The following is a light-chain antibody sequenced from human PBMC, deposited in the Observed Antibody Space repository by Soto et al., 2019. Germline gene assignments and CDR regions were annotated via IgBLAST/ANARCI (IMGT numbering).Light chain of an antibody. V-gene: IGKV3-20*01. CDR2: GES. CDR1: QSVSSNY. Sequence: EIVLTQSPGTLSLSPGERATLSCRASQSVSSNYLAWYQQKPGQAPWLLVYGESSRATGSPDRFSGSGSGTDFTLTISRLEPEYFAVYYCQQDGSSPLTFGGGTKVEIK. CDR3: QQDGSSPLT. J-gene: IGKJ4*01.